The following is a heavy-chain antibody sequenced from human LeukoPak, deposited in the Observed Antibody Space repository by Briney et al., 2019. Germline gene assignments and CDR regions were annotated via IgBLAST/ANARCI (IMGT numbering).Heavy chain of an antibody. CDR3: ARGVYAFDI. V-gene: IGHV3-7*03. D-gene: IGHD6-13*01. Sequence: GGSLRLSCAASGFTFSSYWMNWARQAPGKGLEWVASINHNGNVNYYVDSVKGRFTISRDNAKNSLYLQMNGLRAEDTAAYYCARGVYAFDIWGQGTMVTVSS. CDR2: INHNGNVN. J-gene: IGHJ3*02. CDR1: GFTFSSYW.